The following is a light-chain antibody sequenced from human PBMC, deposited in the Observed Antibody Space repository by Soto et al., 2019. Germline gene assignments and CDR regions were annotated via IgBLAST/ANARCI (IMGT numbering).Light chain of an antibody. CDR1: QSVSSSY. V-gene: IGKV3-20*01. Sequence: EFVLTQSPGTLSLSPGERATLSCRASQSVSSSYLAWYQQKPGQAPRLLIYGASNRATGIPDRFSGSGSGTDFTLTISRLEPEDFAVYYCQQYGSSPRTFGQGTKVDIK. CDR2: GAS. CDR3: QQYGSSPRT. J-gene: IGKJ1*01.